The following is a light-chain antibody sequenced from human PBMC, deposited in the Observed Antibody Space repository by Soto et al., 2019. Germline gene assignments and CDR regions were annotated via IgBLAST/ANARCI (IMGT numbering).Light chain of an antibody. CDR2: SVN. Sequence: QSVLTQPPSASGTPGQRVTISCSGSSSNIGSNTVNWYQHLPGTAPKLLIYSVNQRPSGVPDRFSGSKSGTSASLAISGLQSEDEADYYCSTWDDSLNGGVFGGGTKVTVL. J-gene: IGLJ3*02. CDR1: SSNIGSNT. CDR3: STWDDSLNGGV. V-gene: IGLV1-44*01.